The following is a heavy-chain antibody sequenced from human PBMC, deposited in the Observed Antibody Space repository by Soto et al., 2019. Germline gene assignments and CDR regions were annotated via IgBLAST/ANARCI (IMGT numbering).Heavy chain of an antibody. CDR1: GFTFSSYA. J-gene: IGHJ6*02. CDR3: AKGSRRGGYSGYVLYYYGMDV. V-gene: IGHV3-23*01. CDR2: ISGSGGST. Sequence: WGSLRLSCAASGFTFSSYAISWFRHSPFKWLEWVSAISGSGGSTYYADSVKGRFTISRDNSKNTLYLQMNSLRAEDTAVYYCAKGSRRGGYSGYVLYYYGMDVWGQGTTVTSP. D-gene: IGHD5-12*01.